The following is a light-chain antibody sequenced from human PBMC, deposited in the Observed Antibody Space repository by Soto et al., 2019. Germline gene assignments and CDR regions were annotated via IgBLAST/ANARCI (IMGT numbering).Light chain of an antibody. V-gene: IGLV2-14*01. CDR1: SSDVGGYDY. CDR3: SSYTSSNTFV. Sequence: QSVLTQPASVSGSPGQSITISCTGTSSDVGGYDYVSWYQQHPGKVPKLMIYDVSNRPSGVSNRFSGSKSGNTASLTISGLQAEDEADYYCSSYTSSNTFVFGGGTQLTVL. J-gene: IGLJ2*01. CDR2: DVS.